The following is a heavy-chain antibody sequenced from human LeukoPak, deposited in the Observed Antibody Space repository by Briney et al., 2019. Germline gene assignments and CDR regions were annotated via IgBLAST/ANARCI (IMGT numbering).Heavy chain of an antibody. D-gene: IGHD2-2*02. CDR2: ISGSGGST. J-gene: IGHJ5*02. Sequence: GGSLRLSCAASGFTFSSYAMSWVRQAPGEGREWVSAISGSGGSTYYADSVKGRFTISRDNSKNTLYLQMNSLRAEDTAVYYCAKGTRYCSSTSCYRNWFDPWGQGTLVTVSS. CDR3: AKGTRYCSSTSCYRNWFDP. CDR1: GFTFSSYA. V-gene: IGHV3-23*01.